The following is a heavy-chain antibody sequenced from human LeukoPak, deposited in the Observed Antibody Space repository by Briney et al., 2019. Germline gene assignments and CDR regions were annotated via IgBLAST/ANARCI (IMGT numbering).Heavy chain of an antibody. CDR3: ARDPPMRVAAAAPYYFDY. Sequence: ASVKVSCKASGGTFSSYAISWVRQAPGQGLEWMGWISAYNGNTNYAQKLQGRVTMTTDTSTSTAYMELRSLRSDDTAVYYCARDPPMRVAAAAPYYFDYWGQGTLVTVSS. CDR1: GGTFSSYA. J-gene: IGHJ4*02. V-gene: IGHV1-18*01. CDR2: ISAYNGNT. D-gene: IGHD6-13*01.